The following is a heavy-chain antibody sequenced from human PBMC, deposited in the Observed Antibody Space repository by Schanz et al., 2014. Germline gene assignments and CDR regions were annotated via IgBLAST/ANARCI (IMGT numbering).Heavy chain of an antibody. V-gene: IGHV3-23*01. Sequence: EVQLLESGGGLVQPGGSLRLSCAASGFTFRSYGMHWVRQAPGKGLEWVSGIGGSGDSTHYADSVKGRFIISRDNSKNTLYLQVNSLRAEDTAVYYCAKHVRSLTGNDYWGQGTLVTVSS. CDR1: GFTFRSYG. CDR2: IGGSGDST. J-gene: IGHJ4*02. CDR3: AKHVRSLTGNDY. D-gene: IGHD3-9*01.